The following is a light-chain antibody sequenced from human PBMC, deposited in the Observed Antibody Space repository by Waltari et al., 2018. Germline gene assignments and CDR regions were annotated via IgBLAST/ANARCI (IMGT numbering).Light chain of an antibody. CDR3: QKYGTLPAT. CDR2: DAS. J-gene: IGKJ1*01. V-gene: IGKV3-20*01. Sequence: EIVFTQSPGTLSLSPGERATLSCSASQSVSRTLAWYQQKPGQAPRLLIYDASTRATGIPARFSGSGSGTDFSLTISGLGPEDFAVYYCQKYGTLPATFGQGTKVEIK. CDR1: QSVSRT.